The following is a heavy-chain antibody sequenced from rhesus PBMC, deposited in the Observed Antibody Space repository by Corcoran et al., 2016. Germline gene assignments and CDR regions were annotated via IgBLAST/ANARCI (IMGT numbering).Heavy chain of an antibody. CDR2: IVGSIWST. Sequence: QVQLQASGPGLVKPSETLSLTCAVPGGSLSGYWWVWVRQPPRKVVEWIGYIVGSIWSTYYNPSHKSRVTITTDTSNNQFSLKLSSVTAADTAVYYCAMVGAAAARWTRFDYWGQGVLVTVSS. J-gene: IGHJ4*01. CDR1: GGSLSGYW. CDR3: AMVGAAAARWTRFDY. V-gene: IGHV4-165*01. D-gene: IGHD6-31*01.